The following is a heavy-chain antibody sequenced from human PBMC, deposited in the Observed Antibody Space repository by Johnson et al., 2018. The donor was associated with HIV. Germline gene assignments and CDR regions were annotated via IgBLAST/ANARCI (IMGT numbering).Heavy chain of an antibody. CDR3: ARDGPYYDSSGYYYGTVFYAFDI. D-gene: IGHD3-22*01. CDR2: ISYDGSNK. V-gene: IGHV3-30*04. CDR1: RFTFSRFA. J-gene: IGHJ3*02. Sequence: QVQLVESGGDVVQPERSLRLSCATSRFTFSRFAMHWVRQAPGMGLGWVALISYDGSNKYYADSVKGRFIISRDTSKNTLYLQMNSLRAEDTAVYYCARDGPYYDSSGYYYGTVFYAFDIWGQGTMVTVSS.